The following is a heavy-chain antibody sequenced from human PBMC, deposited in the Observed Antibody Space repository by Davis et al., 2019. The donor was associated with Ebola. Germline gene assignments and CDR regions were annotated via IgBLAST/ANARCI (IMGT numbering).Heavy chain of an antibody. V-gene: IGHV3-53*04. CDR1: GFTVSSNY. CDR3: ARGYYYDSSDY. Sequence: GASLKISCAASGFTVSSNYMSWVRQAPGKGLEWVSVIYSGGSTYYADSVKGRFTISRHNSKNTLYLQMNSLRAEDTAVYYCARGYYYDSSDYWGQGTLVTVSS. D-gene: IGHD3-22*01. J-gene: IGHJ4*02. CDR2: IYSGGST.